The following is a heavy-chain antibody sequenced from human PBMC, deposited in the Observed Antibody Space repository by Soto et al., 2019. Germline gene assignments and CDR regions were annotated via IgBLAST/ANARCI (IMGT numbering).Heavy chain of an antibody. V-gene: IGHV3-15*01. Sequence: EVQLVESGGGLVKPGGSLRLSCAASGFTFTNAWMNWVRQAPWKGLAWVGRSKSKINGGTTDYAAPVKGRITISRDDSKNTLYLQMNSLKTEDTAVYYCTTQLGYCSSASCYWFDPWGQGTLVTVSS. J-gene: IGHJ5*02. CDR1: GFTFTNAW. CDR2: SKSKINGGTT. CDR3: TTQLGYCSSASCYWFDP. D-gene: IGHD2-2*01.